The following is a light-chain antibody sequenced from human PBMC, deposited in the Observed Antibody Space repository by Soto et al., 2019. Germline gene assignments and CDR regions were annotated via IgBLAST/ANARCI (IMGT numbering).Light chain of an antibody. CDR2: AAS. J-gene: IGKJ2*01. Sequence: EIVLTQSPGTLSLSAGERATLSCRASQSVNNNHLAWYQQKPGQAPRLLIYAASSRATGIPDRFSGSASGTDFTLTISRLEPEDFAVYYCQHYGTSTMYTFGQGTELEIK. CDR3: QHYGTSTMYT. CDR1: QSVNNNH. V-gene: IGKV3-20*01.